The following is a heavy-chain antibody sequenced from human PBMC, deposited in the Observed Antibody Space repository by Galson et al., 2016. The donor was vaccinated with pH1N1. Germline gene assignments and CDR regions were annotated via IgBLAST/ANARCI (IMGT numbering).Heavy chain of an antibody. Sequence: SVKVSCKESGYTFSTYNMHWVRQAPGQGLEWMGIINPSGDTTSYAQKFQGRVTMTRDTSANTVYMKLSSLRTEDTAIYYYARDFYSGYAGGRLDYWGQGTLVTVSS. CDR3: ARDFYSGYAGGRLDY. V-gene: IGHV1-46*03. D-gene: IGHD5-12*01. CDR1: GYTFSTYN. CDR2: INPSGDTT. J-gene: IGHJ4*02.